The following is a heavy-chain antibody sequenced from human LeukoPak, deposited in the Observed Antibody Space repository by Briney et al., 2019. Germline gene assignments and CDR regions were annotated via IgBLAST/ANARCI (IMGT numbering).Heavy chain of an antibody. CDR3: ARGLPYGDYYFDY. CDR2: IYYSGST. V-gene: IGHV4-31*03. Sequence: PSQTLSLTCTVSGGSISSGGYYWSWIRQHPRKGLEWIGYIYYSGSTYYNPSLKSRVTISVDTSKNQFSLKLSSVTAADTAVYYCARGLPYGDYYFDYWGQGTLVTVSS. D-gene: IGHD4-17*01. J-gene: IGHJ4*02. CDR1: GGSISSGGYY.